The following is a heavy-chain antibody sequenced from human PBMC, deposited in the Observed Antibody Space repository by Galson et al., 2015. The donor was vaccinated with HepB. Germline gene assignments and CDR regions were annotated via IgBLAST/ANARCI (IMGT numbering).Heavy chain of an antibody. CDR3: ARDNSAWSFDY. D-gene: IGHD6-19*01. Sequence: SVKVSCKAFGNSFSSDYIHWVRQAPGQGLEWLGVIIPTGPGTRFAEKLQGRVTVTRDTSARTVYMELSSLRSEDTAVYYCARDNSAWSFDYWGQGTLVTVSS. CDR2: IIPTGPGT. CDR1: GNSFSSDY. V-gene: IGHV1-46*01. J-gene: IGHJ4*02.